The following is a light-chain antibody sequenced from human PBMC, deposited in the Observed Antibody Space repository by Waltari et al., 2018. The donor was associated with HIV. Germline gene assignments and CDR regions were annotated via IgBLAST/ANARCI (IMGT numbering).Light chain of an antibody. CDR1: SSDVGGYTY. Sequence: QSALTQPRSVSGSPGQSVTISCSGASSDVGGYTYVSWYKQHPGKAPKVNIDEVNKRPSGVPDRFSGSKSGNTASLTISGLQAEDEADYYCCSYTGTYTFVFGGGTKLTVL. J-gene: IGLJ2*01. CDR2: EVN. V-gene: IGLV2-11*01. CDR3: CSYTGTYTFV.